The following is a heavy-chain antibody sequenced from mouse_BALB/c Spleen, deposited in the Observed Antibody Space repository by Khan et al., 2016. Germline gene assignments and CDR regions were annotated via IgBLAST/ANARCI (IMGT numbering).Heavy chain of an antibody. D-gene: IGHD2-13*01. V-gene: IGHV10-1*02. Sequence: EVQLQESGGGLVQPKGSLKLSCAASEFTFNTYAMNWVRQAPGKGLEWVARIRSKSDNYATYYADSVKDRFTISRDDSQGMLYLQMNDLKTEFSAMYYYVGNDYDYWGQGISVTVSS. CDR2: IRSKSDNYAT. CDR3: VGNDYDY. J-gene: IGHJ4*01. CDR1: EFTFNTYA.